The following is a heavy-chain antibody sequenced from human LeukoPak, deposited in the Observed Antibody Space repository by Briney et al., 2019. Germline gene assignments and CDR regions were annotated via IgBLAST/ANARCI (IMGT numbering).Heavy chain of an antibody. CDR2: IYYSGST. V-gene: IGHV4-59*01. J-gene: IGHJ4*02. CDR3: ARDRSYGDFDY. CDR1: GGSISSYY. Sequence: SETLSLTCIVSGGSISSYYWSWIRQPPGKGLEWIGYIYYSGSTNYNPSLKSRVTISVDTSKNQFSLKLSSVTAADTAVYYCARDRSYGDFDYWGQGTLVTVSS. D-gene: IGHD1-26*01.